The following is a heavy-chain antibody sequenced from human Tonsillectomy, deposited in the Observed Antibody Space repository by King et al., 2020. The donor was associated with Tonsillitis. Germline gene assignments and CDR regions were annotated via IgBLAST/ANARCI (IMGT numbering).Heavy chain of an antibody. J-gene: IGHJ4*02. V-gene: IGHV3-23*04. CDR3: AKDVRVGGYYGSGSYADY. CDR1: GFTFSSYA. Sequence: VQLVESGGGFVQPGGSLRLSCAASGFTFSSYAMSWVRQAAGKGLEWVSAISGSGGSTYYAGSVKGRFTVSRDNSKNTLYLQMNSLRAEDTAVYYCAKDVRVGGYYGSGSYADYWGQGTLVTVSS. D-gene: IGHD3-10*01. CDR2: ISGSGGST.